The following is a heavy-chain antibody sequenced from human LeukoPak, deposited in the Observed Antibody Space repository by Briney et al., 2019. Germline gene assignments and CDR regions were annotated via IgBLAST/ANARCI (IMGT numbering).Heavy chain of an antibody. V-gene: IGHV1-2*07. CDR1: GYTFTGYY. CDR3: AKGSGYYDSSGCHFDF. CDR2: INPNSGGT. J-gene: IGHJ4*02. Sequence: ASVNVYCKASGYTFTGYYMHWVRQAPGQGLEWMGWINPNSGGTNCAHMFQGRVTMTRDTSINTAYMDLSGLRSDETAVYYCAKGSGYYDSSGCHFDFWGQGTLVTVSS. D-gene: IGHD3-22*01.